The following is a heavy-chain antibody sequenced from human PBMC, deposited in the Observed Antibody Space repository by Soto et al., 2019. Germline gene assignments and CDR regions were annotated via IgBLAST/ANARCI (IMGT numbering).Heavy chain of an antibody. V-gene: IGHV3-11*06. Sequence: GGSLRLSCAASGFTFSDYYMSWIRQAPGKGLEYISYISSSSGSTNYADSVKGRFTISRDNSKNSLYLQMSSLRAEDTAVYYCARDRGGYDRLYYYHGMDVWGQGTTVTVS. J-gene: IGHJ6*02. D-gene: IGHD5-12*01. CDR3: ARDRGGYDRLYYYHGMDV. CDR1: GFTFSDYY. CDR2: ISSSSGST.